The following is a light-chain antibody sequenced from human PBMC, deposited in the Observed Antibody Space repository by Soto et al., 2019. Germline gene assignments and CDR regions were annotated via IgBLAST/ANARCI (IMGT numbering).Light chain of an antibody. Sequence: EIVLTQSPGTLSLSPGERATLSCRASQSVRSSYLAWYQQKPGQAPRLLIYGASGRATGIPDRFSGSGSGTDFTLTISRLEPEDCAVYYCQQYGSSPYTFGQGTNLEI. V-gene: IGKV3-20*01. CDR1: QSVRSSY. J-gene: IGKJ2*01. CDR2: GAS. CDR3: QQYGSSPYT.